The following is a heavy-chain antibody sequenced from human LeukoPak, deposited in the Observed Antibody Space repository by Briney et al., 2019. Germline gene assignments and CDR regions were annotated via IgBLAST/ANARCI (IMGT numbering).Heavy chain of an antibody. CDR1: GFTFSNYW. J-gene: IGHJ4*02. CDR3: ARQTGTPLPSIFDY. Sequence: PGGSLRLSCAASGFTFSNYWMTWVRQAPGKGLEWVANINQDGSVLKYVDSVKGRFTISRDSAKTSLYLQMNSLRAEDTAVYYCARQTGTPLPSIFDYWGQGTLVTVSS. V-gene: IGHV3-7*03. D-gene: IGHD1-1*01. CDR2: INQDGSVL.